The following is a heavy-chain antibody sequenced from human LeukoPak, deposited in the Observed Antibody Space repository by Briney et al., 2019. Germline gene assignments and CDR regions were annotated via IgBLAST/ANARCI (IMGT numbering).Heavy chain of an antibody. J-gene: IGHJ4*02. CDR2: ISGGGGSI. CDR1: GFTFSSYA. Sequence: TGGSLRLSCAASGFTFSSYAMSWVRQAPGKGLEWVSAISGGGGSIHYADSVKGRFTISRDNSMNTLYLQMNSLRGEDTAVYYCARYRSVTTGKRFFDYWGQGTLVTVSS. V-gene: IGHV3-23*01. D-gene: IGHD4-17*01. CDR3: ARYRSVTTGKRFFDY.